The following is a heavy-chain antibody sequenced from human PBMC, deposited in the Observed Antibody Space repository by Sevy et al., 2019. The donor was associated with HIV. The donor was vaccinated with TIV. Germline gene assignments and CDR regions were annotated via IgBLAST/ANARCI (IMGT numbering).Heavy chain of an antibody. CDR3: AKESPGYNYDSSGSLDY. J-gene: IGHJ4*02. V-gene: IGHV3-23*01. D-gene: IGHD3-22*01. CDR2: ISGSAYST. Sequence: GRSLRLSCAASGFTFNTYAMSWVRQAPGKGLEWVSGISGSAYSTYYADSVKGRFTISRDNSKNTLSLQMNSLRAEDTAAYYCAKESPGYNYDSSGSLDYWGQGTLVTVSS. CDR1: GFTFNTYA.